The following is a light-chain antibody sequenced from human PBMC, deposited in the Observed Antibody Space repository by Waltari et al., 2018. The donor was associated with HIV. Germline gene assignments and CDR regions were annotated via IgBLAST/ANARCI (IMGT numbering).Light chain of an antibody. V-gene: IGLV1-40*01. CDR1: NSNIGAGYV. CDR2: GNS. J-gene: IGLJ3*02. Sequence: QSVLTQPPSVSGAPGQRVTISCTGSNSNIGAGYVKHWYQQLPGTAPKLLIYGNSNRPSGVPDRFSGSKSGTSASLAITGLQAEDEADYYCQSYDSSLSGWVFGGGTKLTVL. CDR3: QSYDSSLSGWV.